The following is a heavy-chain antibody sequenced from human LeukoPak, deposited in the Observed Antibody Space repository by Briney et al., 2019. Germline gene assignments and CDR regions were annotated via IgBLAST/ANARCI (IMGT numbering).Heavy chain of an antibody. V-gene: IGHV3-9*01. Sequence: GGSLRLSCAASGFTFDDYAMHWVRQAPGKGLEWVSGISWNSGSIGYADSVKGRFTISRDNAKNSLYLQMNSLRAEDTAVYYCATEGAVDNILTGYYPYWGQGTLVTVSS. J-gene: IGHJ4*02. CDR3: ATEGAVDNILTGYYPY. D-gene: IGHD3-9*01. CDR1: GFTFDDYA. CDR2: ISWNSGSI.